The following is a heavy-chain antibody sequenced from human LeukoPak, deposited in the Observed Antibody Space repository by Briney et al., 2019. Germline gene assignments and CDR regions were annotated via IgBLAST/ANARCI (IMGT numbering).Heavy chain of an antibody. CDR3: AKVVSGDYGHQFDY. J-gene: IGHJ4*02. CDR2: ITGSGGSP. D-gene: IGHD4-17*01. Sequence: GGSLRLSCAASGSSFSNYAMTWVRQAPGKGLEWVSAITGSGGSPSYADSVKGRFTISRDNSKNTLYLQMNSLRVEDTAVYYCAKVVSGDYGHQFDYWGQGTLVTVSS. CDR1: GSSFSNYA. V-gene: IGHV3-23*01.